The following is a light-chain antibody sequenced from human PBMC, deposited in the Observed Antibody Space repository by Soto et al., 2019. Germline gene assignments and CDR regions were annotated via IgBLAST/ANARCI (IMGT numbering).Light chain of an antibody. J-gene: IGKJ1*01. Sequence: PGESVTLSCRASQTVGSDYLAWYQQRPGQAPRLLIYGTSTRATGIPDRFSGSGSGTDFTLTISSLQSEDFAVYYCQQSNNWPKTFGQGTKVDIK. CDR3: QQSNNWPKT. CDR1: QTVGSD. CDR2: GTS. V-gene: IGKV3D-15*01.